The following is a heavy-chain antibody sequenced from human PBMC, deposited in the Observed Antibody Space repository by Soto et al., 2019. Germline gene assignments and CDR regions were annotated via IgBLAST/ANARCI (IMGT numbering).Heavy chain of an antibody. D-gene: IGHD3-22*01. CDR2: INPSGGST. J-gene: IGHJ5*01. V-gene: IGHV1-46*01. CDR1: GYTFTSYY. CDR3: ARDQDDYYESSGYHWLDL. Sequence: ASVKVSCKASGYTFTSYYMHWVRQAPGQGLEWMGIINPSGGSTSYAQKFQGRVTMTRDTSTSTVYMELSSLRSEDTAVYYCARDQDDYYESSGYHWLDLWGQGTLVLGSS.